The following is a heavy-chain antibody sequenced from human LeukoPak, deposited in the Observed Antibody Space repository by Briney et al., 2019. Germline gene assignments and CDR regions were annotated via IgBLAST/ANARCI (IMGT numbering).Heavy chain of an antibody. J-gene: IGHJ4*02. V-gene: IGHV1-2*02. D-gene: IGHD2-15*01. Sequence: ASVKVSCKASGYTFTGYYMHWVRQAPGQGLEWMGWINPNSGGTNYAQKFQGRVTMTRDTSISTAYMELSRLRSDDTAVYYCARQVVVAAYYFDYWGQGTLVTVSS. CDR2: INPNSGGT. CDR3: ARQVVVAAYYFDY. CDR1: GYTFTGYY.